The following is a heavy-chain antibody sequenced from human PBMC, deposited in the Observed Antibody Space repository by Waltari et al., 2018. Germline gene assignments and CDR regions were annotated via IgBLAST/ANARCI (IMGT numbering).Heavy chain of an antibody. CDR1: VFSDYT. CDR2: ISNSGDMT. Sequence: EVQLVESGGGLVQPGGSLRLSCSGFVFSDYTMGWVRQAPGKGLELVSGISNSGDMTSYADSVKGRFTISRDTSKNTLFLQMNGLRAEDTAIYYCASAPRPMVSAPFDYWGQGVLVTVSS. CDR3: ASAPRPMVSAPFDY. J-gene: IGHJ4*02. D-gene: IGHD2-15*01. V-gene: IGHV3-23*04.